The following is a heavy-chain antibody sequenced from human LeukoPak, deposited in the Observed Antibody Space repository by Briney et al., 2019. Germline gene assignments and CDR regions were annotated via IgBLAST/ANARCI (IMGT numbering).Heavy chain of an antibody. Sequence: GGSLRLSCAASGFTFSSYGMHWVRQAPGKGLEWVAVISYDGSNKYYADSVKGRFTISRDNSKNTLYLQMNSLRAEDTAVCYCAKDHSSSWPELSYWGQGTLVTVSS. CDR3: AKDHSSSWPELSY. CDR1: GFTFSSYG. J-gene: IGHJ4*02. V-gene: IGHV3-30*18. D-gene: IGHD6-13*01. CDR2: ISYDGSNK.